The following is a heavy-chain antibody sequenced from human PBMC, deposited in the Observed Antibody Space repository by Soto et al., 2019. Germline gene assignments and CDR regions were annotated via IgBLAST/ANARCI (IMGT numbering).Heavy chain of an antibody. CDR1: GYTFTAYT. CDR2: INVANGNT. V-gene: IGHV1-3*01. Sequence: QVQLVQSGAEVKKPGASVKVSCKASGYTFTAYTMHWVRQAPGQRLEWMGWINVANGNTKYSQKLQGRVTITRDTSASTAYMELSSLRSEDTAVYYCERFICGAYGMDVWGQGTTVTVS. J-gene: IGHJ6*02. D-gene: IGHD2-21*01. CDR3: ERFICGAYGMDV.